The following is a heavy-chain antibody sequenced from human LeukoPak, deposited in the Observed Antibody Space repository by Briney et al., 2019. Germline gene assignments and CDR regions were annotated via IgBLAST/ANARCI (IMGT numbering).Heavy chain of an antibody. CDR2: IIPLSGTT. Sequence: ASVKVSCKASGGTFSSYAISWVRQAPGQGLEWVGGIIPLSGTTNYAEKFQGRVTITADESTSTAYVELSSLRSEDTAVYYCASTYCISTSCPPLRAYNHYYYMDVWGKGTTVTVSS. D-gene: IGHD2-2*01. V-gene: IGHV1-69*13. J-gene: IGHJ6*03. CDR3: ASTYCISTSCPPLRAYNHYYYMDV. CDR1: GGTFSSYA.